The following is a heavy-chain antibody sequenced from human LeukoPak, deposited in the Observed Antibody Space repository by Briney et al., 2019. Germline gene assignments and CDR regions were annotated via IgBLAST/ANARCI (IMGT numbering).Heavy chain of an antibody. CDR2: IIPIFGTA. V-gene: IGHV1-69*01. J-gene: IGHJ6*03. CDR1: GGTFSSYA. D-gene: IGHD3-10*01. CDR3: ARVRSYYGSGSYFGSLYYVDV. Sequence: SVKVSCKASGGTFSSYAISWVRQAPGQGLEWMGGIIPIFGTANYAQKFQGRVTITADESTSTAYMELSSLRSEDTAVYYCARVRSYYGSGSYFGSLYYVDVWGKGTTVTVSS.